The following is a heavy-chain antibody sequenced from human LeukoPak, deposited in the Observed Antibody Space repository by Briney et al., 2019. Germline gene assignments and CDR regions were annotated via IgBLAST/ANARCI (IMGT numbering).Heavy chain of an antibody. CDR3: ARHRSSAEWDY. V-gene: IGHV5-10-1*01. J-gene: IGHJ4*02. CDR2: IDPSDSYT. CDR1: GYSFTSNW. D-gene: IGHD6-13*01. Sequence: PGESLKISCNGSGYSFTSNWISWVRQMPGKGLEWMGRIDPSDSYTSYSPSFQGHVTISADKSITTAYLQWSSLKASDTAMYYCARHRSSAEWDYWGQGSLVTVSS.